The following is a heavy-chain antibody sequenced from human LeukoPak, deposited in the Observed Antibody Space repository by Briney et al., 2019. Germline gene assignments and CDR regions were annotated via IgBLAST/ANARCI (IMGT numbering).Heavy chain of an antibody. CDR1: GFTFDDYA. CDR2: ISWNSGSI. D-gene: IGHD3-10*01. CDR3: AKDGGGRVLWFGEFDY. V-gene: IGHV3-9*03. J-gene: IGHJ4*02. Sequence: PGGSLRLSCAASGFTFDDYAMHWVRQAPGKGLEWVSGISWNSGSIGYAASVNGRFTISRDNAKNTLYLQVNSLRAEDMAFYYCAKDGGGRVLWFGEFDYWGQGTLVTVSS.